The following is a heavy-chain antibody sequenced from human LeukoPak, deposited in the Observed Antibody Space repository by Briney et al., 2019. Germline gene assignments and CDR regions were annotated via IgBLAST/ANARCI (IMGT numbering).Heavy chain of an antibody. CDR2: INTNTGNP. CDR3: ARGLPLLWFGELRGSYYFDY. Sequence: ASVKVSCKASGYTFTSYYMHWVRQAPGQGLEWMGWINTNTGNPTYAQGFTGRFVFSLDTSVSTAYLQISSLRAEDTAVYYCARGLPLLWFGELRGSYYFDYWGQGTLVTVSS. D-gene: IGHD3-10*01. V-gene: IGHV7-4-1*02. J-gene: IGHJ4*02. CDR1: GYTFTSYY.